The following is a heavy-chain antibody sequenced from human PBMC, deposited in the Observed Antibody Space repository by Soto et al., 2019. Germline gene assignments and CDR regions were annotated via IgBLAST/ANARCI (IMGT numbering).Heavy chain of an antibody. Sequence: EVQVEESGGGLVQPGGSLRVSCAASGITFITYWMHWVRQVPGKGLVWVSRINADGSSSSYADSVKGRFTISRDNAKDTVSLEMNSLRVEDTGLYDCVRCSGWYLVDPWGQGTLVTVSS. CDR1: GITFITYW. J-gene: IGHJ5*02. V-gene: IGHV3-74*01. CDR2: INADGSSS. D-gene: IGHD6-19*01. CDR3: VRCSGWYLVDP.